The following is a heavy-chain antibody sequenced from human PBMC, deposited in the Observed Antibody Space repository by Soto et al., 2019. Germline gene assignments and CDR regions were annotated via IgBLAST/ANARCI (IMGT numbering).Heavy chain of an antibody. CDR1: GGTFSSYA. CDR2: IIPIFGTA. J-gene: IGHJ4*02. Sequence: QVQLVQSGAEVKKPGSSVKVSCKASGGTFSSYAISWVRQAPGQGLEWMGGIIPIFGTANYAQKFQGRVTITADKSTSTAYMELSSLRSEDTAVYYCARRGAYCSGGTCYHFDYWGQGTLVTVSS. V-gene: IGHV1-69*06. D-gene: IGHD2-15*01. CDR3: ARRGAYCSGGTCYHFDY.